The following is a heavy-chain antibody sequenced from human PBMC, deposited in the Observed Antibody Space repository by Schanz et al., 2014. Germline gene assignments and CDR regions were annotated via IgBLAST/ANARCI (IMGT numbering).Heavy chain of an antibody. CDR1: GFTFRGHA. Sequence: QVQLVESGGGVVQPGRSLRLSCAASGFTFRGHAMHWVRQAPGKGLEKVAAISTDGTNTYYAASVRGRFTISRDNSKNTLYLQMKSLRAEDTAVYYCAKDRDPDPGIEAAADIYYFDYWGQGTLVTVSS. CDR2: ISTDGTNT. V-gene: IGHV3-30*04. D-gene: IGHD6-13*01. J-gene: IGHJ4*02. CDR3: AKDRDPDPGIEAAADIYYFDY.